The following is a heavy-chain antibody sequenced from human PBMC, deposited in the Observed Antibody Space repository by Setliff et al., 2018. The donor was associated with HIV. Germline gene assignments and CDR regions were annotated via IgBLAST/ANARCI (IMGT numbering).Heavy chain of an antibody. J-gene: IGHJ4*02. V-gene: IGHV1-18*01. Sequence: GASVKVSCKASGYTFTSYGISWVRQAPGLGLEWMGWISAYNFKTRSAQKLQDRVTMTEDTSTDTAYMELSSLRSEDTAVYYCARWREDRRDFDYWGQGTLVTVS. CDR3: ARWREDRRDFDY. D-gene: IGHD3-22*01. CDR2: ISAYNFKT. CDR1: GYTFTSYG.